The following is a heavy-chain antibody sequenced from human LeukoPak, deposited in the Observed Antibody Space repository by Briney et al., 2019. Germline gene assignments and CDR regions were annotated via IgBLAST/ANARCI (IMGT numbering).Heavy chain of an antibody. D-gene: IGHD3-22*01. CDR1: GFTFRNYG. V-gene: IGHV3-23*01. CDR2: ISGSGGST. J-gene: IGHJ4*02. Sequence: TGETLRLSCAASGFTFRNYGMSWVRQAPGKGLEWVSEISGSGGSTYYSDSMKGRFTISRVNSKNTLYLQMNSLRAEDTAIYYCARDPTFDLYYDMSGDYSPNGGHLYWGQGTLVAVSS. CDR3: ARDPTFDLYYDMSGDYSPNGGHLY.